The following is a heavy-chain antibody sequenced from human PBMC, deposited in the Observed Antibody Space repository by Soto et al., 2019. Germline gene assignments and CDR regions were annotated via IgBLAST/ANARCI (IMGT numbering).Heavy chain of an antibody. CDR2: ISNDGSNT. J-gene: IGHJ6*02. V-gene: IGHV3-30*18. CDR1: GFSFSTYG. Sequence: PGGSLRLSCAASGFSFSTYGMHWVRQAPGKGLEWVSFISNDGSNTYYADSVKGRFTISRDNSKSTLYLQMNSLRAEDTALYYCAKGRSYYYYYGVDVWGQGTTVTVSS. CDR3: AKGRSYYYYYGVDV.